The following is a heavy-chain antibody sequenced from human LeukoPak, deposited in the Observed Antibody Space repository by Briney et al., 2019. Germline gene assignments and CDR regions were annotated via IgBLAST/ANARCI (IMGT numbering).Heavy chain of an antibody. J-gene: IGHJ6*03. Sequence: SETLSLTCTVSGGSISSYYWSWIRQPPGKGLEWIGYIYYSGSTNYNPSLKSRVTISVDTSKNQFSLKLSSVTAADTAVYYCAGYGSGSCYAYYYYMDVWGKGTTVTISS. CDR1: GGSISSYY. V-gene: IGHV4-59*01. D-gene: IGHD3-10*01. CDR3: AGYGSGSCYAYYYYMDV. CDR2: IYYSGST.